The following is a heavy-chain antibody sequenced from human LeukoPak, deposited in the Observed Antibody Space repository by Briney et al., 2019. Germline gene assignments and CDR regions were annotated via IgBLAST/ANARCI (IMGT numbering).Heavy chain of an antibody. CDR2: IKSKTNGGTT. CDR1: GFPFSDAW. CDR3: VRELSGSFDY. J-gene: IGHJ4*02. Sequence: GGSPRLSCAVSGFPFSDAWMNGVRQVPGRGLEWVGLIKSKTNGGTTDYTTPVKGRFTISRDDSKNTLYLQMNSLKIEDTAVYYCVRELSGSFDYWGQGTLVTVSS. V-gene: IGHV3-15*07. D-gene: IGHD3-10*01.